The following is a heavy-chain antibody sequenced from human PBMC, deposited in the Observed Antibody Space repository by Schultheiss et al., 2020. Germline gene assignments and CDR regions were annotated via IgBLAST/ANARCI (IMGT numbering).Heavy chain of an antibody. J-gene: IGHJ4*02. D-gene: IGHD3-22*01. CDR3: AREDYYDSSGYYFY. Sequence: SATLSLTCAVYGGSFSGYYWSWIRQPPGKGLEWIGEINHSGSTNYNPSLKSRVTISVDTSKNQFSLKLSSVTAADTAVYYCAREDYYDSSGYYFYWGQGTLVTGPS. CDR2: INHSGST. CDR1: GGSFSGYY. V-gene: IGHV4-34*09.